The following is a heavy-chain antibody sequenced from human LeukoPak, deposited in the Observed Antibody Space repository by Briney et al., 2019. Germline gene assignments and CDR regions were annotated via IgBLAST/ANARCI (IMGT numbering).Heavy chain of an antibody. Sequence: QTGGSLRLSCAASGFTFSSDWIHCGRQAPGKGLGWGSRIHTHGNTTSYADSVKGRFTISRDNAKNTLYLQMDSLRAEDPAVYFCTRGGVDYWGQGTLVTVSS. CDR3: TRGGVDY. CDR1: GFTFSSDW. D-gene: IGHD3-10*01. J-gene: IGHJ4*02. CDR2: IHTHGNTT. V-gene: IGHV3-74*01.